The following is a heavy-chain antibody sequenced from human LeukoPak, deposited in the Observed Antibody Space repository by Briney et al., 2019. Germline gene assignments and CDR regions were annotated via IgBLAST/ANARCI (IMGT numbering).Heavy chain of an antibody. J-gene: IGHJ3*02. D-gene: IGHD5-18*01. CDR2: ISSSSSYI. Sequence: GGSLRLSCAASGFTFRSYSMNWVRQAPGKGLEWVSSISSSSSYIYYADSVKGRFTISRDNAKKSLFLDMNSLRAEDTAVYYCASENKRGYSYGSPTDAFDIWGQGTMVTVSS. V-gene: IGHV3-21*01. CDR1: GFTFRSYS. CDR3: ASENKRGYSYGSPTDAFDI.